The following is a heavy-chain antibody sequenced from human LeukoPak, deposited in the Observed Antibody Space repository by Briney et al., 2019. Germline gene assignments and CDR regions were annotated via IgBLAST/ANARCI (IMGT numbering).Heavy chain of an antibody. V-gene: IGHV3-23*01. D-gene: IGHD6-13*01. CDR3: AKWSIAAAGTSGYFDS. CDR2: ISGSGGTT. J-gene: IGHJ4*02. CDR1: RFTFRTYA. Sequence: GGSLRLSCAASRFTFRTYAMSWVRQAPGKGLEWVSAISGSGGTTYYADSVQGRFTISRDNSRNTLYLQMNSLRAEDAAVYFCAKWSIAAAGTSGYFDSWGQGTLVTVSS.